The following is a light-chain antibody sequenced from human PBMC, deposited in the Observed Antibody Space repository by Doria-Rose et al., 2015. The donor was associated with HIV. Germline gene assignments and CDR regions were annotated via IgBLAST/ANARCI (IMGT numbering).Light chain of an antibody. V-gene: IGKV1-39*01. J-gene: IGKJ1*01. CDR2: AAS. CDR3: QQSYSTPRT. Sequence: DIQVTQSPSSLSASVGDRVTISCRASQTIYNYLNWYQQIPGMAPNLLIYAASNLQSGVPSRFSGSGSGTDFTLTISSLHPEDLATYYCQQSYSTPRTFGQGTKVVI. CDR1: QTIYNY.